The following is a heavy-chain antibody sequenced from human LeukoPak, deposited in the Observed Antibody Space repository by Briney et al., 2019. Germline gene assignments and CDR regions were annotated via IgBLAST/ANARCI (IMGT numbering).Heavy chain of an antibody. V-gene: IGHV1-3*03. CDR2: INAGNGNT. D-gene: IGHD6-19*01. CDR1: GYTFTSYA. J-gene: IGHJ3*02. Sequence: GASVKVSCKASGYTFTSYAMHWVRQAPGQRLEWMGWINAGNGNTKYSQELQGRVTITRDTSASTAYMELSSLRSEDMAVYYCARDRHSSGWPDAFDIWGQGTMVTVSS. CDR3: ARDRHSSGWPDAFDI.